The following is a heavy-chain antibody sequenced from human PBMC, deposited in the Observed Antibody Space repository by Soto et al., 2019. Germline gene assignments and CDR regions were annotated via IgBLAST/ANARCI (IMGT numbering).Heavy chain of an antibody. J-gene: IGHJ5*02. Sequence: QVPLVQSGAEVKKPGSSVTVSCTASGGTFSSYAIHCVRQAPGQGLEWMGGIIPMSGPAKYAQRFQGRVTIPADESTTTVYMELTSLTYQDTAVDYCARVTSMVRGVIDNWFDPWGNGTLVTVS. V-gene: IGHV1-69*01. CDR3: ARVTSMVRGVIDNWFDP. D-gene: IGHD3-10*01. CDR1: GGTFSSYA. CDR2: IIPMSGPA.